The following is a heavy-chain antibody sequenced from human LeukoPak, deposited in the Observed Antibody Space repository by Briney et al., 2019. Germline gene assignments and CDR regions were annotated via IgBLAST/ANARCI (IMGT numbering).Heavy chain of an antibody. CDR2: ISGSGGST. J-gene: IGHJ4*02. CDR3: ARDHWAFVDDFWSGSEV. CDR1: GFTFSSYA. Sequence: PGGSLRLSCAASGFTFSSYAMSWVRQAPGKRLEWVSAISGSGGSTYYADSVKGRFTISRDNSKNTLYLQMNSLRAEDTAVYYCARDHWAFVDDFWSGSEVWGQGTLVTVSS. D-gene: IGHD3-3*01. V-gene: IGHV3-23*01.